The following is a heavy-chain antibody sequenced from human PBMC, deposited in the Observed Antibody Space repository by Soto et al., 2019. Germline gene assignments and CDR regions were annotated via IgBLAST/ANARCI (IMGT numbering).Heavy chain of an antibody. CDR1: GFTFSSYG. J-gene: IGHJ3*02. V-gene: IGHV3-30*18. CDR2: ISYDGSNK. Sequence: ESGGGVVQPGRSLRLSCAASGFTFSSYGMHWVRQAPGKGLEWVAVISYDGSNKYYADSVKGRFTISRDNSKNTLYLQMNSLRAEDTAVYYCAKGVLIAVAGTAFDIWCQGTMVTVSS. D-gene: IGHD6-19*01. CDR3: AKGVLIAVAGTAFDI.